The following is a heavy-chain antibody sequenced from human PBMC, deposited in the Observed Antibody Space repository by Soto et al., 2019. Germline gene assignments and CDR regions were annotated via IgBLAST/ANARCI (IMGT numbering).Heavy chain of an antibody. J-gene: IGHJ5*02. CDR3: VRSGTARLLRHNWSDT. V-gene: IGHV3-21*01. CDR1: GFTFNTYD. CDR2: ITTSSAYI. D-gene: IGHD2-21*01. Sequence: EVQLVESGGGLVKPGGSLRLSCAASGFTFNTYDMNWVRQAPGKGLEWVSSITTSSAYIYYADSLRGRITISRDNAKNSLFLHMNSLRPEDTAVYYCVRSGTARLLRHNWSDTWGQGTLVTVSS.